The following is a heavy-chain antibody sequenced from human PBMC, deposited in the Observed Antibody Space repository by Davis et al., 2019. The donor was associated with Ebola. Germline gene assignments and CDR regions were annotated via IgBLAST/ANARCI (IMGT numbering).Heavy chain of an antibody. CDR3: ATTQWLREFDN. CDR1: GFTVSSNH. CDR2: IYDHST. J-gene: IGHJ4*02. D-gene: IGHD6-19*01. V-gene: IGHV3-53*05. Sequence: GGSLRLSCAASGFTVSSNHMSWVRQAPGKGLEWVSVIYDHSTAYADSVRGRFIIPRDKSNNTLYLEMNSLRVDDTAVYYCATTQWLREFDNWGQGTLVTVSS.